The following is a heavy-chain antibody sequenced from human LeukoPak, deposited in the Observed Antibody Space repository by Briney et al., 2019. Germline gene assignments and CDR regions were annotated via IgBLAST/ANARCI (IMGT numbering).Heavy chain of an antibody. D-gene: IGHD6-13*01. Sequence: ASVKVSCKASGYTFTSYGISWVRQAPGQGLEWMGWISAYNGNTNYAQKLQGRVTMTTDTSTSTAYMELRSLRSDDTAVYYCAREKGSSWYRYYFDYWGQGTLVTVSS. CDR3: AREKGSSWYRYYFDY. CDR2: ISAYNGNT. CDR1: GYTFTSYG. J-gene: IGHJ4*02. V-gene: IGHV1-18*01.